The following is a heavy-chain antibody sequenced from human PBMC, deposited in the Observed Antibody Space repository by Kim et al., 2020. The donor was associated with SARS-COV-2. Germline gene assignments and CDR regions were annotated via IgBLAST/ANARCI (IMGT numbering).Heavy chain of an antibody. D-gene: IGHD2-2*01. CDR2: ISGSGGST. Sequence: GGSLRLSCAASGFTFSSYAMSWVRQAPGKGLEWVSAISGSGGSTYYADSVKGRFTISRDNSKNTLYLQMNSLRAKDTAVYYCAKEFLGYFSSTSCRYFDYGGQGTLVTVSS. CDR1: GFTFSSYA. V-gene: IGHV3-23*01. CDR3: AKEFLGYFSSTSCRYFDY. J-gene: IGHJ4*02.